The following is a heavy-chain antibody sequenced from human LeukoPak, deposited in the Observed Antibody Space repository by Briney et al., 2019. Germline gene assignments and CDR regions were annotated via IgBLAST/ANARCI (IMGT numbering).Heavy chain of an antibody. CDR2: MKPNSGTT. CDR1: GYTFSYYD. V-gene: IGHV1-8*01. D-gene: IGHD3-10*01. J-gene: IGHJ5*02. CDR3: ARGHGSGLDP. Sequence: GASVKVSCKTSGYTFSYYDINWVRQAPGQGLEWMGWMKPNSGTTGLAQKFQGGVTMTRDVSISTAYMELSNLTPDDTAVYFCARGHGSGLDPWGQGSPVTVSS.